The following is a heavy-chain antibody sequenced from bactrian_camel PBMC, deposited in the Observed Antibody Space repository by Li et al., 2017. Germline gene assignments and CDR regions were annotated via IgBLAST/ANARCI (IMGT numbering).Heavy chain of an antibody. J-gene: IGHJ4*01. CDR3: LSSLGSDEGY. Sequence: HVQLVESGGGLVQPGGSLRLSRAASGIDFNDYSMTWVRQAPGKALEWVASLDAIDGSEKYADSVKGRFTISKDNAKKTLYLQLNSLQTEDTAMYYCLSSLGSDEGYWGQGTQVTVS. CDR1: GIDFNDYS. D-gene: IGHD5*01. CDR2: LDAIDGSE. V-gene: IGHV3-2*01.